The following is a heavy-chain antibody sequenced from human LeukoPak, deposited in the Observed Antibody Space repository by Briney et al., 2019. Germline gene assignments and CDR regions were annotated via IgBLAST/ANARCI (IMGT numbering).Heavy chain of an antibody. Sequence: GGSLRLSCAASGFTFSDYYMSWIRQAPGKGLEWVSRIHWNSGSTRYADSVKGRFTISRDNAKNSLYLQINSLRAEDTAVYYCAREPYYYGSSALYFDYWGQGTLVTVSS. J-gene: IGHJ4*02. D-gene: IGHD3-22*01. CDR3: AREPYYYGSSALYFDY. CDR2: IHWNSGST. V-gene: IGHV3-20*04. CDR1: GFTFSDYY.